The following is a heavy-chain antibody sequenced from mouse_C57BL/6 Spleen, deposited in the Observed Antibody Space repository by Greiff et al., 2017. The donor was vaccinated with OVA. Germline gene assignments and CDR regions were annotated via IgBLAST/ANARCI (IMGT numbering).Heavy chain of an antibody. CDR2: INPSSGYT. CDR3: ARSEPFDY. CDR1: GYTFTSYT. V-gene: IGHV1-4*01. J-gene: IGHJ2*01. Sequence: QVHVKQSGAELARPGASVKMSCKASGYTFTSYTMHWVKQRPGQGLEWIGYINPSSGYTKYNQKFKDKATLTADKSSSTAYMQLSSLTSEDSAVYYCARSEPFDYWGQGTTLTVSS.